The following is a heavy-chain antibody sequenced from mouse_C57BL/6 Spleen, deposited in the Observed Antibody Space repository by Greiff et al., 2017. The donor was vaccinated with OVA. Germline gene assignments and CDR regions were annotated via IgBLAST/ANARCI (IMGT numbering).Heavy chain of an antibody. J-gene: IGHJ2*01. CDR3: AVYYGYDEGY. CDR2: IDPSDSYP. V-gene: IGHV1-50*01. CDR1: GYTFTSYW. D-gene: IGHD2-2*01. Sequence: VQLQQPGAELVKPGASVKLSCKASGYTFTSYWMQWVKQRPGQGLEWIGEIDPSDSYPNYNQKIKGKATLTVDTSSSTAYMQLSSLSSEDSAVYYCAVYYGYDEGYWGQGTTLTVSS.